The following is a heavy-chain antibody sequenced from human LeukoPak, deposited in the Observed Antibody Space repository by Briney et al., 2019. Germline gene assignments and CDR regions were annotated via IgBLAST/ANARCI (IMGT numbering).Heavy chain of an antibody. V-gene: IGHV5-51*01. J-gene: IGHJ4*02. D-gene: IGHD1-14*01. Sequence: PGESLKISCKGSGYSFTSYWIGWVRQMPGKGLEWMGIIYPGDSDTRYSPSFQGQVTISADKSISTAYLQWSSLKASDTGIYYCVRASPRTTPDYWGQGTLVTVSS. CDR2: IYPGDSDT. CDR1: GYSFTSYW. CDR3: VRASPRTTPDY.